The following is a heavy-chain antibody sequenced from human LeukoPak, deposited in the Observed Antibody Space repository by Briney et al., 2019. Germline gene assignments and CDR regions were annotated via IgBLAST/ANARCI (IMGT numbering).Heavy chain of an antibody. D-gene: IGHD6-19*01. CDR3: ARGSASSGWYFLDY. Sequence: GGSLRLSCAASGFTFSSYSMNWVRKAPGKGLEWVSSITSSSSYIYYADSVNGRFTISRDNAKNSLYLQMNSLRAEDTAVYYCARGSASSGWYFLDYWGQGSLVTVSS. CDR2: ITSSSSYI. CDR1: GFTFSSYS. J-gene: IGHJ4*02. V-gene: IGHV3-21*01.